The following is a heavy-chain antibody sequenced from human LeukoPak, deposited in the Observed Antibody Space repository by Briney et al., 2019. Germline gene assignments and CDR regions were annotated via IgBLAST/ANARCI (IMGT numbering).Heavy chain of an antibody. D-gene: IGHD1-1*01. Sequence: ASVKVSCKASGYTFTGYYMHWVRQAPGQGLEWMGWINPKSGGTNYAQKFQGRVTMTRDTSISTVYMELSRLRSDDTAVYYCARVDGDWKSKYWGQGTLVTVSS. CDR2: INPKSGGT. CDR3: ARVDGDWKSKY. CDR1: GYTFTGYY. J-gene: IGHJ4*02. V-gene: IGHV1-2*02.